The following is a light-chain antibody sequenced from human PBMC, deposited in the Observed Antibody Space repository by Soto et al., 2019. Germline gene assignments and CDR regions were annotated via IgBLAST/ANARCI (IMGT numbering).Light chain of an antibody. J-gene: IGLJ1*01. CDR2: SDN. CDR3: AAWDDSLNGYV. Sequence: QSVLTQPPSASGTPGQRVIISCSGSTSNIGSSLINRSSNIGSNTVNWYQQLPGTAPKLLIYSDNQRPSGVPDRFSGSKSGTSASLAISGLQSEDEADYYCAAWDDSLNGYVFGTGTKVTVL. V-gene: IGLV1-44*01. CDR1: TSNIGSSLINRSSNIGSNT.